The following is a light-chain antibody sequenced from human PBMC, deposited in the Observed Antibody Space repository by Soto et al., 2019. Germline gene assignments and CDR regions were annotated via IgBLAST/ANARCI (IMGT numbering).Light chain of an antibody. CDR1: QSVSSN. Sequence: EIVRKQSPATLSVSPGERATRSCRASQSVSSNLAWYQQKPGQAPRLLIYGASTRATGIPARFSGSGSGTEFTLTISSLQSEDFAVYYCQQYNNWPPYTFGQGTKLEIK. CDR2: GAS. J-gene: IGKJ2*01. CDR3: QQYNNWPPYT. V-gene: IGKV3-15*01.